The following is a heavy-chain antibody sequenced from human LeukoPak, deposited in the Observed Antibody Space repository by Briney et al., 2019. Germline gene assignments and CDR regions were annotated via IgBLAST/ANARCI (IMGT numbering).Heavy chain of an antibody. CDR1: GYTFTSYG. CDR2: ISAYNGNT. J-gene: IGHJ6*02. D-gene: IGHD3-22*01. CDR3: AREHYDSSGYPVYYYGMDV. Sequence: ASVKVSCKASGYTFTSYGISWVRQAPGQGLEWMGWISAYNGNTNYAQKLQGRVTMTTDTSTSTAYMELRSLRSDDTAVYYCAREHYDSSGYPVYYYGMDVWGQGTTVTVSS. V-gene: IGHV1-18*01.